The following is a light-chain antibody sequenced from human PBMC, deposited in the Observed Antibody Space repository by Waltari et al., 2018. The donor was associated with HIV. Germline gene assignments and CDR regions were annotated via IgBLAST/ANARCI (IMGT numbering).Light chain of an antibody. CDR1: QNIGNH. J-gene: IGKJ2*01. V-gene: IGKV1-39*01. CDR3: QQTYSTPYT. Sequence: DIQLTLSQAPVSASVGDTVTITCRASQNIGNHLKWYQQKSVEAATLLMYVGSTLFSAVPSSFSGYRVGNQFTLTIASIQPEDFATYFCQQTYSTPYTFGPAT. CDR2: VGS.